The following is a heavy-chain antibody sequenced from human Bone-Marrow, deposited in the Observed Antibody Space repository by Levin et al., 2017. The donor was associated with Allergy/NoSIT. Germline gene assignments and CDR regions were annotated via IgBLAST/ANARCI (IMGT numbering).Heavy chain of an antibody. D-gene: IGHD6-13*01. CDR3: AKDFWASIAAADPNWFDP. V-gene: IGHV3-30*18. J-gene: IGHJ5*02. CDR2: ISYDGSNK. CDR1: GFTFSSYG. Sequence: GESLKISCAASGFTFSSYGMHWVRQAPGKGLEWVAVISYDGSNKYYADSVKGRFTISRDNSKNTLYLQMNSLRAEDTAVYYCAKDFWASIAAADPNWFDPWGQGTLVTVSS.